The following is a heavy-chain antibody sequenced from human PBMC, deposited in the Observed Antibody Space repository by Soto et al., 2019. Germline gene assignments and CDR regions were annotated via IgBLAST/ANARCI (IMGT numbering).Heavy chain of an antibody. CDR1: GFSFSSYA. J-gene: IGHJ4*02. CDR2: ISYDGSNQ. D-gene: IGHD3-10*01. V-gene: IGHV3-30*18. Sequence: QVQLVESGGGVVQPGRSLRLSCAASGFSFSSYAIHWVRQTPGKRLEWLAVISYDGSNQYYADSVKGRFTISRDNSKNTLYLQMNSLTPEDTGVYYCTKESERRGPNVYWGQGTLVTVFS. CDR3: TKESERRGPNVY.